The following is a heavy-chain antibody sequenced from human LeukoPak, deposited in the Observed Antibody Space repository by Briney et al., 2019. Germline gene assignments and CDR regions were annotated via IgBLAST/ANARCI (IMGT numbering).Heavy chain of an antibody. D-gene: IGHD3-22*01. CDR3: ARNYDSSGYYFQH. CDR1: GYTFTNYW. Sequence: GESLQISCKGSGYTFTNYWIGWVRQMLGKGVEWMGIIYPGDSDTRYSPSFQGQVTISADKSISTAYLQWSSLKASDTAMYYCARNYDSSGYYFQHWGQGTLVTVSS. J-gene: IGHJ1*01. CDR2: IYPGDSDT. V-gene: IGHV5-51*01.